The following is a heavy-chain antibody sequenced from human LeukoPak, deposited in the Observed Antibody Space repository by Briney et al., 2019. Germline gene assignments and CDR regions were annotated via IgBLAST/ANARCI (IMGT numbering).Heavy chain of an antibody. D-gene: IGHD6-19*01. Sequence: VKVSCKASGGTFSRYAISWVRPAPGQGIEWMGGNIPMFGIANYAQKFQGRVTITADESTRTAYMELSSLRSEDTAVYYCARDRPYTGGWRGFDYWGQGTLVTVSS. V-gene: IGHV1-69*01. J-gene: IGHJ4*02. CDR1: GGTFSRYA. CDR3: ARDRPYTGGWRGFDY. CDR2: NIPMFGIA.